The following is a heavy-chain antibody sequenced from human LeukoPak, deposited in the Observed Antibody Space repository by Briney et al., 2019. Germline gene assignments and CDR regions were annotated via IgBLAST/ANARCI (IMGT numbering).Heavy chain of an antibody. CDR3: ARGGSSGYPFHY. D-gene: IGHD3-22*01. CDR1: GGSISSGDYY. Sequence: SQTLSLTCTVSGGSISSGDYYWSWIRQPPGKGLEWIGYIYYSGSTYYNPSLRSRVTISVDTSKNQFSLKLSSVTAADTAVYYCARGGSSGYPFHYWGQGTLVTVSS. V-gene: IGHV4-30-4*08. J-gene: IGHJ4*02. CDR2: IYYSGST.